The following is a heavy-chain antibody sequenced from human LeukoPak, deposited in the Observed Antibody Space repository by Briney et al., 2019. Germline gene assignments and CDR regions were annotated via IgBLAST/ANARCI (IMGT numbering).Heavy chain of an antibody. Sequence: GASVKVSCKASGYTFTGYYMHWVRQAPGQGLEWMGWINPNSGGTNYAQKFQGRVTTTRDTSISTAYMELSRLRSDDTAVYYCARDVVVDSSGSYDYWGQGTLVTVSS. CDR1: GYTFTGYY. D-gene: IGHD3-22*01. V-gene: IGHV1-2*02. CDR3: ARDVVVDSSGSYDY. CDR2: INPNSGGT. J-gene: IGHJ4*02.